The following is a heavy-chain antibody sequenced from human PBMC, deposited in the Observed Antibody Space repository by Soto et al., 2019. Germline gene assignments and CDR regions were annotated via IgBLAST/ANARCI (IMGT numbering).Heavy chain of an antibody. V-gene: IGHV4-31*03. CDR3: ARATPEDFDY. CDR2: IYYSGST. CDR1: GGSISSGGYY. Sequence: SETLSLTCTVSGGSISSGGYYWSWIRQHPGKGLEWIGYIYYSGSTYYNPSLKSRVTISVDTSKNQFSLKLSSVTAADTAVYYCARATPEDFDYWGQGTLVTVSS. J-gene: IGHJ4*02.